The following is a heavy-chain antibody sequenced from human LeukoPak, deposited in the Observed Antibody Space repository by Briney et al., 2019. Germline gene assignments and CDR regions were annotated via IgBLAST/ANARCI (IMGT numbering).Heavy chain of an antibody. CDR1: GFTFSSYG. V-gene: IGHV3-23*01. J-gene: IGHJ3*02. Sequence: GGSLRLSCAASGFTFSSYGMSWVRQAPGKGLEWVSVIRCSGGSTYYADSVKGRFTISRDNSKNTLYLQMNSLRAEDTAVYYCARPLHHYGDHAADAFDIWGQGTMVTVSS. CDR2: IRCSGGST. D-gene: IGHD4-17*01. CDR3: ARPLHHYGDHAADAFDI.